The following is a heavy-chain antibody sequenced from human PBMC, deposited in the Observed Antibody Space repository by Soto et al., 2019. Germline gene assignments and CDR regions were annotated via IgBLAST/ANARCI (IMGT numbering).Heavy chain of an antibody. Sequence: PGGSLRLSCAASGFTFSSYAMSWVRQAPGKGLEWVSAISGSGGSTYYADSVKGRFTISRDNSKNTLYLQMNCLRAEDTAVYYCAKGGYSYGYYNWFDPWGQGTLVTVSS. CDR1: GFTFSSYA. D-gene: IGHD5-18*01. CDR3: AKGGYSYGYYNWFDP. V-gene: IGHV3-23*01. J-gene: IGHJ5*02. CDR2: ISGSGGST.